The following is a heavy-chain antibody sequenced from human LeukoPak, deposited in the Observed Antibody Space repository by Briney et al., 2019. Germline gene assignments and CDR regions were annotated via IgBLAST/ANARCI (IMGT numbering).Heavy chain of an antibody. CDR1: GFTLSSYS. V-gene: IGHV3-48*01. J-gene: IGHJ3*01. CDR3: ALGYCSGGRCYHDAFDL. CDR2: ISKNGGII. D-gene: IGHD2-15*01. Sequence: GGSLRLSCAGSGFTLSSYSMNWVRQAPGEGLEGISYISKNGGIIYYADSVKGRFTVSRDRASDSVYLQMNSPRVEDTAVYYCALGYCSGGRCYHDAFDLWGQGTAVAVSS.